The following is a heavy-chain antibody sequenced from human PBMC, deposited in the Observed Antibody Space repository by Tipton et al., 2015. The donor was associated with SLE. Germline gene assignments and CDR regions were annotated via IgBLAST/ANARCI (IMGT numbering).Heavy chain of an antibody. CDR1: GGSFSGYY. CDR2: INQSGST. Sequence: LRLSCAVYGGSFSGYYWSWIRQPPGKGLEWIGEINQSGSTNYNPSLKSRVTISVDTSKNQFYLKLSSVTAADTAVYYCASYSWAGTRFDYWGQGTLVTVSP. V-gene: IGHV4-34*01. J-gene: IGHJ4*02. D-gene: IGHD2-15*01. CDR3: ASYSWAGTRFDY.